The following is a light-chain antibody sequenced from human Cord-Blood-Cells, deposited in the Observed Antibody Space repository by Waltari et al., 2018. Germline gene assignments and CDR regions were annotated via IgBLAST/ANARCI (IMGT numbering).Light chain of an antibody. J-gene: IGLJ3*02. CDR2: GKN. V-gene: IGLV3-19*01. CDR1: SLRSYY. CDR3: NSRDSSGNHLRV. Sequence: SSELTQDPAVSVALGQTVRITCQGASLRSYYASWYQQKPGKAPVLVIYGKNNRPSGIPDRFSGSSSGNTASLTITGAQAEDEADYYCNSRDSSGNHLRVFGGGTKLTVL.